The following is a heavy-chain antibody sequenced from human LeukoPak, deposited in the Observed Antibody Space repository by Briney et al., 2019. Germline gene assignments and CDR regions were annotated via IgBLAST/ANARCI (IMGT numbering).Heavy chain of an antibody. CDR3: TRDANHYGGMDV. Sequence: GGSLRLSCAVSGITVSKYWMHWVRQVPGKGLVWVSRIHSDGSTTDYADSVKGRFTITRDSAKNTLYLEMNSLRVEDTAVYYCTRDANHYGGMDVWGQGTTVTVSS. V-gene: IGHV3-74*01. CDR1: GITVSKYW. J-gene: IGHJ6*02. CDR2: IHSDGSTT.